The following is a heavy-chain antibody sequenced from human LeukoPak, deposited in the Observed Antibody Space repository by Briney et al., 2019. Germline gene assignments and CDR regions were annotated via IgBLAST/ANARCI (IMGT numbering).Heavy chain of an antibody. CDR1: GYTFTSYA. V-gene: IGHV7-4-1*02. Sequence: GASVKVSCKASGYTFTSYAMNWVRQAPGQGLEWMGWINTNTGNPTYAQGFTGRFVFSLDTSVSTAYLQISSLKAEDTAVYYCARHPTYDFWSGYRYYYYGMDVWGQGTTVTVSS. CDR3: ARHPTYDFWSGYRYYYYGMDV. CDR2: INTNTGNP. J-gene: IGHJ6*02. D-gene: IGHD3-3*01.